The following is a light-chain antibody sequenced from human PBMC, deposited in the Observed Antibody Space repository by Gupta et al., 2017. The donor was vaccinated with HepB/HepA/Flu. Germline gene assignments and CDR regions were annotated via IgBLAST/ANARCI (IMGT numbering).Light chain of an antibody. CDR2: DIS. Sequence: EIVLTQSPDTLSLSPGERATLSCRASQSVSTYLAWYQQKPGQAPRLLIYDISHRDTGIPARFSGSGSGKDLTLTISGREPEEFAGYYCQQRGNWPLITFGQGTRLQIK. CDR1: QSVSTY. J-gene: IGKJ5*01. CDR3: QQRGNWPLIT. V-gene: IGKV3-11*01.